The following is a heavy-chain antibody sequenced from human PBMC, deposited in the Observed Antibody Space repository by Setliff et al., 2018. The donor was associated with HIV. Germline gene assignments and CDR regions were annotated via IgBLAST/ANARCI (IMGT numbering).Heavy chain of an antibody. V-gene: IGHV3-53*01. J-gene: IGHJ4*02. CDR2: IYGGAST. CDR3: VRDTEVSSSWSFDY. CDR1: GFTFSDHY. Sequence: GGSLRLSCAASGFTFSDHYMSWVRQAPGKGLEWLSTIYGGASTYYADSVKGRFTISRDNSKNTIFLQMNGLRGDDTAIYYCVRDTEVSSSWSFDYWGQGTLVTVSS. D-gene: IGHD6-13*01.